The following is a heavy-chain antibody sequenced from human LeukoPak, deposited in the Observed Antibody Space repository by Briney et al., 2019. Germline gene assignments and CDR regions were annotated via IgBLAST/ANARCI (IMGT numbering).Heavy chain of an antibody. CDR2: IWYDGSNK. CDR3: ARTPGGCSGGSCYSGSFDY. CDR1: GLTFSSYG. J-gene: IGHJ4*02. D-gene: IGHD2-15*01. V-gene: IGHV3-33*01. Sequence: GGSLRLSCAASGLTFSSYGMHWVRQAPGKGLEWVAVIWYDGSNKYYADSVKGRFTISRDNSKNTLYLQMNSLRAEDTAVYYCARTPGGCSGGSCYSGSFDYWGQGTLVTVSS.